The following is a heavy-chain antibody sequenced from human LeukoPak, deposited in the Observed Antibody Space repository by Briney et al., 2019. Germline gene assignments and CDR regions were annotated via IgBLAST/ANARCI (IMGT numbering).Heavy chain of an antibody. CDR3: AKDQQGQWLLPFDY. CDR1: GFTFSSYA. D-gene: IGHD6-19*01. V-gene: IGHV3-23*01. CDR2: ISGSGGST. Sequence: PGGSLRLSCAASGFTFSSYAMSWVRQAPGKGLDWVSAISGSGGSTYYADSVKGRFTISRDNSKNTLYLQMNSLRAEDTAVYYCAKDQQGQWLLPFDYWGQGTLVTVSS. J-gene: IGHJ4*02.